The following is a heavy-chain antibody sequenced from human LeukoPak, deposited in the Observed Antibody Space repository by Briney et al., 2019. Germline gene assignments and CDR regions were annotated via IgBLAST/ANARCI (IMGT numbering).Heavy chain of an antibody. CDR1: GGSISSSGYY. Sequence: SETLSLTCTVSGGSISSSGYYWGWIRQPPGKGLEWIGSIFYRSTYYNPSLKSRVTISVDTSKNQFSLKLSSVTAADTAMYYCAKRPPVGYYFDYWGQGALVTVSS. CDR3: AKRPPVGYYFDY. J-gene: IGHJ4*02. D-gene: IGHD3-10*01. V-gene: IGHV4-39*01. CDR2: IFYRST.